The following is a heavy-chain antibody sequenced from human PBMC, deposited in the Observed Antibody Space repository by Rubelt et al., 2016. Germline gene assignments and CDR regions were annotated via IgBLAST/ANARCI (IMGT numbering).Heavy chain of an antibody. D-gene: IGHD2-15*01. CDR2: IYYTGST. CDR1: GGSISNYY. CDR3: ACRIGYYGVDV. V-gene: IGHV4-59*01. Sequence: QVQLQESGPGLVKPSETLSLTCTVSGGSISNYYWSWIRQPPGKGLECLFYIYYTGSTNYIPSLESRVTISFYPSKKQFSLKLNSVTAADTAVYYCACRIGYYGVDVWGQGTTVTVSS. J-gene: IGHJ6*02.